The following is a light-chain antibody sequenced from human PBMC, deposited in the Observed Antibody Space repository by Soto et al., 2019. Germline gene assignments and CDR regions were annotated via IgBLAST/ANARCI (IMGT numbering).Light chain of an antibody. CDR2: DAS. Sequence: EIVMTQSPATLSVSPGERATLSCRASQSVSSNLAWYQQKPGQAPRLLIYDASTRATGIPARFSGSGSGTEYTLTISSLQSEDAAVYYCQQWSWHPFTVTFGGGTKVEIK. CDR3: QQWSWHPFTVT. J-gene: IGKJ4*01. CDR1: QSVSSN. V-gene: IGKV3-15*01.